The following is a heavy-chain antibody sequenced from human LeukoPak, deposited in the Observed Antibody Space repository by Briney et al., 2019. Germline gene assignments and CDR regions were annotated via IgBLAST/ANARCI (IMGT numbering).Heavy chain of an antibody. Sequence: PSETLSLTCTVSGGSISSSSYYWGWIRQPPGKGLEWIGSIYYSGSTYYNPSLKSRVTISVDTSKNQFSLKLSSVTAADTAVYYCARVKHVVITTYYFDYWGQGTLVTVSS. D-gene: IGHD3-22*01. J-gene: IGHJ4*02. CDR1: GGSISSSSYY. V-gene: IGHV4-39*07. CDR3: ARVKHVVITTYYFDY. CDR2: IYYSGST.